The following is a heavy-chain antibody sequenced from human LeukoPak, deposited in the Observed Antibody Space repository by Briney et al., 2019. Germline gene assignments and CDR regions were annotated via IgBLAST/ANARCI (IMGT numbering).Heavy chain of an antibody. CDR1: GGSISSYY. Sequence: PSETLSLTCTVSGGSISSYYWSWIRQPPGKGLEWVGYIYTSGSTNYNPSLKSRVTISVDTSKNQFSLKLSSVTAADTAVYYCARHGPMGSSLFNFDYWAREPWSPSPQ. CDR3: ARHGPMGSSLFNFDY. D-gene: IGHD6-6*01. V-gene: IGHV4-4*09. J-gene: IGHJ4*02. CDR2: IYTSGST.